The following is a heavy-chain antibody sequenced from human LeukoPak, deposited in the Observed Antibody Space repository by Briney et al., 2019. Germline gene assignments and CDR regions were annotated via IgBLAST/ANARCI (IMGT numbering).Heavy chain of an antibody. J-gene: IGHJ3*02. Sequence: PGGSLRLSCAASGFTVSSNYMSGVRQAPGKGLEWVSVIYSGGSTYYADSVKGRFTISRDNSKNTLYLQMNSLRAEDTAVYYCARGRGNGDYDYDAFDIWGQGTMVTVSS. D-gene: IGHD4-17*01. CDR2: IYSGGST. V-gene: IGHV3-66*02. CDR3: ARGRGNGDYDYDAFDI. CDR1: GFTVSSNY.